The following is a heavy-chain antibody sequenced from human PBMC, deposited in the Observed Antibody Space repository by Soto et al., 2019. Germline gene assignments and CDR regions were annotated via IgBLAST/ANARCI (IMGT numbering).Heavy chain of an antibody. CDR2: INAANGDT. CDR1: GYSFTSYA. Sequence: QAQLVQSGAEVKKPGASVKVSCKASGYSFTSYAIYWVAQAPGQGLEWMGWINAANGDTKYAQKFQDRVTITRDTSASTACLEVNSLRFEDTAVYYCARGEAYYKASVWGQGTMVTVSS. V-gene: IGHV1-3*01. CDR3: ARGEAYYKASV. J-gene: IGHJ3*01. D-gene: IGHD3-10*01.